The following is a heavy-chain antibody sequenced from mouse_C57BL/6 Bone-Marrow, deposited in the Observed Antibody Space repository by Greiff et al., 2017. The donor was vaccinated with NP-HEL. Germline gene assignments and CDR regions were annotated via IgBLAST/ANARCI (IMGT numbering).Heavy chain of an antibody. Sequence: VQLQESGTELVKPGASVKLSCKASGYTFTSYWMHWVKQRPGQGLEWIGNINPSNGGTNYNEKFKSKATLTVDKSYSPAYMQLSSLTSEDSAVYYSASWENYDYALHYFDYWGQGTTLTVSS. CDR3: ASWENYDYALHYFDY. CDR1: GYTFTSYW. CDR2: INPSNGGT. D-gene: IGHD2-4*01. J-gene: IGHJ2*01. V-gene: IGHV1-53*01.